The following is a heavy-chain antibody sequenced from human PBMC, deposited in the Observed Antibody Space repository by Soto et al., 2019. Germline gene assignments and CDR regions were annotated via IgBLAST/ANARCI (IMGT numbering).Heavy chain of an antibody. Sequence: PSETLSVTCAVYGGSFSCYYWSWILQPPGKGLEWIGEINHSGSTNYNPSLKSRVTISVDTSKNQFSLKLSSVTAADTAVYYCARGVAGTGGDWFDPWGQGTLVTVSS. CDR3: ARGVAGTGGDWFDP. V-gene: IGHV4-34*01. CDR2: INHSGST. D-gene: IGHD6-19*01. J-gene: IGHJ5*02. CDR1: GGSFSCYY.